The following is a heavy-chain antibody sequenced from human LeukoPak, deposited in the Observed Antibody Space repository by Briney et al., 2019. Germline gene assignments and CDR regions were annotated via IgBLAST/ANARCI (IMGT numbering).Heavy chain of an antibody. CDR3: ARLTTTIIDY. J-gene: IGHJ4*02. Sequence: SETLSLTWTVSGGSISSGDYYWGWIRRPPGKGLEWIGYIYYSGSTYYNPSLKSRVTISVDTSKNQFSLKLSSVTAADTAVYYCARLTTTIIDYWGQGTLVTVSS. CDR2: IYYSGST. D-gene: IGHD4/OR15-4a*01. V-gene: IGHV4-30-4*08. CDR1: GGSISSGDYY.